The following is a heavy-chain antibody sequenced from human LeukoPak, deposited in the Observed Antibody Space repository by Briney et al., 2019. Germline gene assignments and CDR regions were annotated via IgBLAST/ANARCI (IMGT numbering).Heavy chain of an antibody. D-gene: IGHD4-17*01. V-gene: IGHV1-18*01. CDR1: GYTFTSFD. CDR2: ISVHNGNT. CDR3: ARHLHYRVWDSGDYHLDY. J-gene: IGHJ4*02. Sequence: ASVKVSCRVSGYTFTSFDISWVRQAPGQGLERMGWISVHNGNTNYARKVRDRVTMSTDTSTNTAYMELRSLTSDDTAVYYCARHLHYRVWDSGDYHLDYWGQGTLVAVSS.